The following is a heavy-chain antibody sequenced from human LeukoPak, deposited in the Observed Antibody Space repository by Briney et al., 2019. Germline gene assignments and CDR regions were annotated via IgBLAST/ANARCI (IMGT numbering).Heavy chain of an antibody. CDR1: EGTFSSYA. Sequence: SVKVSCKASEGTFSSYAISWVRQAPGQGLEWMGGIIPIFGTANYAQKFQGRVTITADESTSTAYMELSSLRSEDTAVYYCARDAGYSYGFDYWGQGTLVTVSS. D-gene: IGHD5-18*01. J-gene: IGHJ4*02. V-gene: IGHV1-69*13. CDR3: ARDAGYSYGFDY. CDR2: IIPIFGTA.